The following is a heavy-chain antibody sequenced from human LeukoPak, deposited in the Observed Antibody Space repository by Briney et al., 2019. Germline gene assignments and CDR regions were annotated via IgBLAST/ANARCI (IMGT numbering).Heavy chain of an antibody. Sequence: GGSLRLSCAASGFTFDDYAMHWVRQAPGKGLEWVSGISWNSGSIGYADSVKGRFTISRDNAKNSLYLQMNSLRAEDTALYYCAKDWAAVAGTGFFDYWGQGTLVTVSS. CDR1: GFTFDDYA. V-gene: IGHV3-9*01. CDR2: ISWNSGSI. CDR3: AKDWAAVAGTGFFDY. J-gene: IGHJ4*02. D-gene: IGHD6-19*01.